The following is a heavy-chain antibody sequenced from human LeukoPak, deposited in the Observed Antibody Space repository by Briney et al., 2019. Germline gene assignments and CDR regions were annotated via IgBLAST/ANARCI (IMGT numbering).Heavy chain of an antibody. CDR3: ARTWELRGWFDY. D-gene: IGHD1-26*01. Sequence: GASVKVSCKASGYTFTSYYMHWVRQAPGHGLEWMGLINPSVGSTSYAQKFQGRVTMTRDMSTSTIYMELSSLRSEDTAVYYGARTWELRGWFDYWGQGTLVTVSS. J-gene: IGHJ4*02. V-gene: IGHV1-46*01. CDR1: GYTFTSYY. CDR2: INPSVGST.